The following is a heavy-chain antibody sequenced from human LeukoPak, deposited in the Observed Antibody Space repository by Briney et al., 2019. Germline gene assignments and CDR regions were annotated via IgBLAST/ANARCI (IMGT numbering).Heavy chain of an antibody. CDR2: VFLKIRSP. Sequence: SVKVSCKSTGGTFTNYGFTWVRQAPGQGLEWIGVVFLKIRSPNYAQRFQDRVTITADRSTNTTYLDLSRLTSDDTAVYYCARGSSGSHTLDDWGQGTLVTVFS. J-gene: IGHJ4*02. CDR3: ARGSSGSHTLDD. D-gene: IGHD1-26*01. CDR1: GGTFTNYG. V-gene: IGHV1-69*06.